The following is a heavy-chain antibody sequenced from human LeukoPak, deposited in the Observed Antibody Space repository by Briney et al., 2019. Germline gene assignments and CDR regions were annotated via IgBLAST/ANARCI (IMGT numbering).Heavy chain of an antibody. Sequence: SETLCLTCAVYGGSFSGCYWSWIRQPPGKGLEWIGEINHSGSTNYNPSLKSRVTISVDTSKNQFSLKLSSVTAADTAVYYCARDPRIGVDYWGQGTLVTVSS. J-gene: IGHJ4*02. CDR1: GGSFSGCY. CDR3: ARDPRIGVDY. CDR2: INHSGST. V-gene: IGHV4-34*01.